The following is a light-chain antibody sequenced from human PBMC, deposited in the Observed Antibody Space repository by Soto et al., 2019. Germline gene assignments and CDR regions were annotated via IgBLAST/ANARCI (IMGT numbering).Light chain of an antibody. V-gene: IGKV1-5*01. CDR2: DAS. CDR3: QQCDSYPYT. J-gene: IGKJ2*01. Sequence: DIEMTQSPSTLSASVGDRVTITCRASQSISTWLAWYQQKPGKAPRLLIYDASNLESDVPSRFSGSGSGTQFTLTISILQPDDFATYYCQQCDSYPYTFGHGTNLEI. CDR1: QSISTW.